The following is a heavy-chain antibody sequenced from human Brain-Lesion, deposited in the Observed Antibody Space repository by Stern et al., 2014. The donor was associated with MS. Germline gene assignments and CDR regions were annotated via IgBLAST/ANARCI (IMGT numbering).Heavy chain of an antibody. J-gene: IGHJ5*01. CDR2: VKNEGMRT. V-gene: IGHV3-74*02. CDR1: GFTFSNYS. CDR3: ARGERWFDS. Sequence: EVHLVESGGGLVQPGGSLRLSCAASGFTFSNYSMHWVRQAPGKGLVWVSRVKNEGMRTSYADSVKGRFTMSRDNAKNTLYLQMNSLRVEDTAIYYCARGERWFDSWGQGTLVTVSS. D-gene: IGHD3-10*01.